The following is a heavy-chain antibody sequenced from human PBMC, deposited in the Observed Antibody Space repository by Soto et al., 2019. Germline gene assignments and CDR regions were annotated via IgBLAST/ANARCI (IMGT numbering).Heavy chain of an antibody. J-gene: IGHJ5*02. D-gene: IGHD2-15*01. Sequence: SETLSLTCAVSGGSISSGGYSWSWIRQPPGKGLEWIGYIYYSGSTNYNPSLRGRVTISVDKSNNQFSLTLKYVTAADTAVYYCATLPPRIEVTVLPIPTWGQGTLVTVSS. CDR2: IYYSGST. CDR3: ATLPPRIEVTVLPIPT. CDR1: GGSISSGGYS. V-gene: IGHV4-61*05.